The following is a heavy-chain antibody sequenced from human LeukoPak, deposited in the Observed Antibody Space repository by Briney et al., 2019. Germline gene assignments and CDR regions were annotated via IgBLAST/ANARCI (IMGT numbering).Heavy chain of an antibody. CDR3: PRPRRPDLRAFDL. CDR2: IKQDERAK. J-gene: IGHJ3*01. D-gene: IGHD3-3*01. V-gene: IGHV3-7*01. Sequence: GGSLRLSCAASGFTSSDYWSRWGRQAPDKVLEWVANIKQDERAKYDADSVKGRFTTSRDNAKNSRYLHMDSLRVEDTSLYDPPRPRRPDLRAFDLWPQGPIVTVSS. CDR1: GFTSSDYW.